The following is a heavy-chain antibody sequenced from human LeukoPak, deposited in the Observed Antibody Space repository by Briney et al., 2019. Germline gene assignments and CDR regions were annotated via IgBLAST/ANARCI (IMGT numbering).Heavy chain of an antibody. D-gene: IGHD3-10*01. Sequence: GGSLRLSCAASGFTFSTYGMHLVRQAPGKGLEWVAFIRYDGSNKYYADSVKGRFTIFSDNSKNTLYLQMNSLSAEDTAVYYCARGDYYGSGSYYEGTKFDYWSQGTLVTVSS. V-gene: IGHV3-30*02. J-gene: IGHJ4*02. CDR2: IRYDGSNK. CDR1: GFTFSTYG. CDR3: ARGDYYGSGSYYEGTKFDY.